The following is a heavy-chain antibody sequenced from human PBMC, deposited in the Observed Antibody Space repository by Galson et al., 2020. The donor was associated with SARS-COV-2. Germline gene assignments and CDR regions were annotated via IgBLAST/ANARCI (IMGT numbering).Heavy chain of an antibody. CDR3: ATTSPYCSGGSCYRGEWFDP. D-gene: IGHD2-15*01. V-gene: IGHV1-24*01. J-gene: IGHJ5*02. Sequence: ASVKVSCKVSGYTLTELSMHWVRQAPGKGLEWMGGFDPEDGATIYAQKFQGRVTMTEDTSTDTAYMELSSLRSEDTAVYYCATTSPYCSGGSCYRGEWFDPWGQGTLVTVSS. CDR1: GYTLTELS. CDR2: FDPEDGAT.